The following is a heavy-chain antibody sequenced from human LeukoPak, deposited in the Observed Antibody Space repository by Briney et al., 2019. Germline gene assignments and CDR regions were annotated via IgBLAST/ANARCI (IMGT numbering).Heavy chain of an antibody. V-gene: IGHV4-30-2*01. D-gene: IGHD3-22*01. CDR1: GGSISSGGYY. CDR3: ARDPENYYDSSGSDY. CDR2: IYHSGST. Sequence: SQTLSLTCTVSGGSISSGGYYWSWIRQPPGKGLEWIGYIYHSGSTYYNPSLKSRVTISVDRSKNQFSLKLSSVTAADTAVYYCARDPENYYDSSGSDYWGQGTLVTVSS. J-gene: IGHJ4*02.